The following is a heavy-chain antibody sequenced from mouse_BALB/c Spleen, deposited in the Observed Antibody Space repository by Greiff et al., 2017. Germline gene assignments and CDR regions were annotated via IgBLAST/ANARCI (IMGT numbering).Heavy chain of an antibody. V-gene: IGHV14-3*02. D-gene: IGHD2-4*01. CDR2: IEPANGNT. CDR1: GFTIKDTY. CDR3: GRGDDYDGGLAY. J-gene: IGHJ3*01. Sequence: VQLQQSGAELVKPGASVKLSCTASGFTIKDTYMHWVKQRPEQGLEWIGRIEPANGNTKYDPKFQGKATITADTSSNTAYLQISSLTSEDTAAYYRGRGDDYDGGLAYWGQGTLVTVSA.